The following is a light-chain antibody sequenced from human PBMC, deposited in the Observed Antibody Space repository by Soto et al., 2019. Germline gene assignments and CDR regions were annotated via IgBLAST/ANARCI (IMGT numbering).Light chain of an antibody. CDR1: TSNIANNY. Sequence: QSVLTQPPSVSAAPGQKVSISCSGGTSNIANNYVSWYQHLPRTAPKLLIYDNDKRPSGIPARFSASKSGTSATLGISGLQTGDEAVYFCASWDGSLTTVVFGGGTKLTVL. J-gene: IGLJ3*02. CDR3: ASWDGSLTTVV. CDR2: DND. V-gene: IGLV1-51*01.